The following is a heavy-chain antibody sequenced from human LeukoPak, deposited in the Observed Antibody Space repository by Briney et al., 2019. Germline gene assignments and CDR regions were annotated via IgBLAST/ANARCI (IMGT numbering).Heavy chain of an antibody. Sequence: SQTLSLTCAISGDTVSSSNAVWNWSTQSPSRGLEWVGRTYYRSKWYNDYSVSVKSRITVNPDTSKNQFSLQLNSVTPEDTAVYYCARGGDGYNFYNWFDPWGQGTLVTVSS. CDR2: TYYRSKWYN. CDR1: GDTVSSSNAV. J-gene: IGHJ5*02. D-gene: IGHD5-24*01. V-gene: IGHV6-1*01. CDR3: ARGGDGYNFYNWFDP.